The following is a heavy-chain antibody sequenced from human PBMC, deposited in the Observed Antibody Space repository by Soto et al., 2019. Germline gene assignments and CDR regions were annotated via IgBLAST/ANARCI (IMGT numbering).Heavy chain of an antibody. CDR1: GYTFTSYG. CDR2: ISAYNGNT. J-gene: IGHJ6*02. CDR3: ARDLRKPTRGYYYGMDV. V-gene: IGHV1-18*01. Sequence: QVQLVQSGAEVKKPGASVKVSCKASGYTFTSYGISWVRQAPGQGLEWMGWISAYNGNTNYAQKLQGRVTMTTDTSTSTAYMELRSLRSDDTAVYYCARDLRKPTRGYYYGMDVWGQGTTVTVSS. D-gene: IGHD5-12*01.